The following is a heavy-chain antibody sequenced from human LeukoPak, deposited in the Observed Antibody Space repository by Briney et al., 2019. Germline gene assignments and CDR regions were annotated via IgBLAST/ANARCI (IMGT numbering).Heavy chain of an antibody. CDR2: IYTSGST. CDR3: ARVRYYYDSSGYLSDPEGWFDP. J-gene: IGHJ5*02. V-gene: IGHV4-4*07. CDR1: GGSISSYY. D-gene: IGHD3-22*01. Sequence: SETLSLTCTVSGGSISSYYWSWIRQPAGKGLEWIGRIYTSGSTNYNPSLKSRVTMSVDTSKNQFSLKLSSVTAADTAVYYCARVRYYYDSSGYLSDPEGWFDPWGQGTLVTVSS.